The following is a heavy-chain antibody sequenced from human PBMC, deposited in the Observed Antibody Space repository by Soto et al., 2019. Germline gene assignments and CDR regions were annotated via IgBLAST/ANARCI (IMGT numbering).Heavy chain of an antibody. J-gene: IGHJ6*02. V-gene: IGHV1-18*01. CDR2: ISAYNGKT. CDR1: GYTFTSYG. D-gene: IGHD5-12*01. Sequence: ASVKVSCKASGYTFTSYGISWVRQAPGQGLEWMGWISAYNGKTNYAQNVQGRVTMTTDTSTRTAYMDLRSLRSDGTAVYYCARGGDVNYYHGMDVWGQGTTVTVSS. CDR3: ARGGDVNYYHGMDV.